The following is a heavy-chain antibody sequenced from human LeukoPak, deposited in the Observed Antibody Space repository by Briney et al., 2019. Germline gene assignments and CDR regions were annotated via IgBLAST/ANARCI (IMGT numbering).Heavy chain of an antibody. CDR2: ISGSSSYI. D-gene: IGHD6-19*01. CDR1: GFTFSSYS. V-gene: IGHV3-21*01. Sequence: GGSLRLSCAASGFTFSSYSMNWVRQAPGKGLEWVTSISGSSSYIVYADSVKGRFTISRDNANNSLYLQMNSLRAEDSAVYYCAREPYSSGSYGMDVWGQGTTVTVSS. J-gene: IGHJ6*02. CDR3: AREPYSSGSYGMDV.